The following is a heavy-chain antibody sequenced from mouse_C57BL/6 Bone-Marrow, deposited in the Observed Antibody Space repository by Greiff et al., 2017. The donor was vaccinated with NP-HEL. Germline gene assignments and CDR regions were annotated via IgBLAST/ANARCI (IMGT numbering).Heavy chain of an antibody. Sequence: VQLQQSGAELVRPGASVQLSCTASGFNINDDYMHWVKQRPEQGLEWIGWIDPENGDTESASKFQGKATITADTSSTTAYLQLSSLTSEDTAVYYCTTDSYGSSPWCAYWGQGTLVTVSA. J-gene: IGHJ3*01. CDR3: TTDSYGSSPWCAY. CDR1: GFNINDDY. CDR2: IDPENGDT. D-gene: IGHD1-1*01. V-gene: IGHV14-4*01.